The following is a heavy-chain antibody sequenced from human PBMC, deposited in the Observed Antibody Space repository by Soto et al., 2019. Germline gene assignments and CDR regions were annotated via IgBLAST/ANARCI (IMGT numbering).Heavy chain of an antibody. Sequence: PGGSLRLSCAASGFTFDDYAMHWVRQAPGKGLEWVSGISWNSGSIGYADSVKGRFTISRDNAKNSLYLQMNSLRAEDTALYYCAKDNSYGALHLLPSEGAFDIWGQGTMVTVSS. CDR3: AKDNSYGALHLLPSEGAFDI. D-gene: IGHD2-15*01. CDR2: ISWNSGSI. V-gene: IGHV3-9*01. J-gene: IGHJ3*02. CDR1: GFTFDDYA.